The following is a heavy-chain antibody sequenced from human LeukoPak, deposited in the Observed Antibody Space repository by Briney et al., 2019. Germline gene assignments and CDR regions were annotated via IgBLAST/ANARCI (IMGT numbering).Heavy chain of an antibody. CDR3: ARGGGAVPAAMSHY. J-gene: IGHJ4*02. Sequence: ASVKVSCKASGYTFTGYYMHWVRQAPGQGLEWMGWINPNSSGTNYAQKFQGRVTMTRDTSISTAYMELSRLRSDDTAVYYCARGGGAVPAAMSHYWGQGTLVTVSS. CDR2: INPNSSGT. CDR1: GYTFTGYY. V-gene: IGHV1-2*02. D-gene: IGHD2-2*01.